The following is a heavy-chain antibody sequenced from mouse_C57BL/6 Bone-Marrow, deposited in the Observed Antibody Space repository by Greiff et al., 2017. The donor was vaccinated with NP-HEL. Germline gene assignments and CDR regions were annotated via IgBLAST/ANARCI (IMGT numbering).Heavy chain of an antibody. V-gene: IGHV1-53*01. D-gene: IGHD3-2*02. J-gene: IGHJ2*01. CDR1: GYIFINYW. Sequence: QVQLQQPGTELVKPGASVKLSCKTSGYIFINYWMYWVKQRPGQGLEWMGHINPGNGGTNYNEKFKNKATLTVDKSSYTAYMHLSSLTSEDSAVYYCARDSVYAFDYWGQGTTLTVTS. CDR3: ARDSVYAFDY. CDR2: INPGNGGT.